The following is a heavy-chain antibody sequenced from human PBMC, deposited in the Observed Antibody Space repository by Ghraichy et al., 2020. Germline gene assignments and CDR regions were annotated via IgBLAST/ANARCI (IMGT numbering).Heavy chain of an antibody. CDR3: ARGLPTAYGSGTYYNPFDY. CDR1: GGSINNYY. V-gene: IGHV4-59*01. Sequence: SETLSLTYSVSGGSINNYYWNWIRQPPGEGLEWIGNIYYSGSTIYNPSLKSRVTISLDTSKNQFSLKLTSVTAADTAVYYCARGLPTAYGSGTYYNPFDYWGQGTLVTVSS. CDR2: IYYSGST. D-gene: IGHD3-10*01. J-gene: IGHJ4*02.